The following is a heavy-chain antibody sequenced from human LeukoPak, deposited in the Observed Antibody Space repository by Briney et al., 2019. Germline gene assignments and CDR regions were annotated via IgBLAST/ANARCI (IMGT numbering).Heavy chain of an antibody. Sequence: GGSLRLSCAASRFTFNSYAMSWVRQAPGKGLEWVSVIGGSNGITFYVGSVKGRFTTSRDNSKDTLYLQMNSLRAEDTAVYYCARNENSGWGYFDYWGQGTLVTVSS. D-gene: IGHD5-12*01. CDR3: ARNENSGWGYFDY. V-gene: IGHV3-23*01. CDR1: RFTFNSYA. CDR2: IGGSNGIT. J-gene: IGHJ4*02.